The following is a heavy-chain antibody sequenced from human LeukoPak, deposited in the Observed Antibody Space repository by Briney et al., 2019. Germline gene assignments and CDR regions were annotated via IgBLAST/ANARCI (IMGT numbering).Heavy chain of an antibody. CDR3: AWGLFDP. CDR2: IRGNGET. J-gene: IGHJ5*02. Sequence: GGSLRLSCAASGLSFSSFAMSWVRQGPARGLEWVSSIRGNGETFYADSVKGRFTISRDNFKNTLYLQMNSLRAEDTAVYYCAWGLFDPWGQGTLVTVSS. V-gene: IGHV3-23*01. D-gene: IGHD3-16*01. CDR1: GLSFSSFA.